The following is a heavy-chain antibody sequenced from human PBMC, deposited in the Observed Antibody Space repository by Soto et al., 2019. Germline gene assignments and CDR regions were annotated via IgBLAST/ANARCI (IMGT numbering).Heavy chain of an antibody. J-gene: IGHJ6*02. CDR1: GGTFSTSA. V-gene: IGHV1-69*12. Sequence: QVQLVQSGAEVKKPGSSVKVSCTASGGTFSTSASSWVRQAPGQGLEWVGGIMPVFPTPDYAQNFQGRVTITADESTTTAYLEPTSLRAGVTAVYYCARERDRLQLGGNYFYILDVWGQGTAITGSS. D-gene: IGHD4-4*01. CDR2: IMPVFPTP. CDR3: ARERDRLQLGGNYFYILDV.